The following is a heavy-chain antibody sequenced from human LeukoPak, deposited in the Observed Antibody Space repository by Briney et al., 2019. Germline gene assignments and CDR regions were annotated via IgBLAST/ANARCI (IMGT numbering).Heavy chain of an antibody. D-gene: IGHD3-10*01. CDR3: ARELFDFDY. CDR2: ITGSGGST. V-gene: IGHV3-23*01. J-gene: IGHJ4*02. CDR1: GFTFDNFA. Sequence: QAGGSLRLSCAPSGFTFDNFAMTWVRQAPGKGLEWVSEITGSGGSTYYADSVKGRFTISRDNSKNTLYLQMNSLRAEDTAIYYCARELFDFDYWGQGTLVTVPS.